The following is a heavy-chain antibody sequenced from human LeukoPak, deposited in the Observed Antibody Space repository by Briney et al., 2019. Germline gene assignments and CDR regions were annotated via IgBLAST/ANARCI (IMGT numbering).Heavy chain of an antibody. J-gene: IGHJ4*02. D-gene: IGHD2-21*02. CDR1: GFTFSTYW. V-gene: IGHV3-7*01. Sequence: GGSLRLSCAASGFTFSTYWMNWYRQAPGKGLEWVGNINQDASEINYVDSVRGRFTISRDSAKNSLHLQMNSLRAEDTAVYYCATDRDNSDWQKRFDSWGQGTLVTVSS. CDR2: INQDASEI. CDR3: ATDRDNSDWQKRFDS.